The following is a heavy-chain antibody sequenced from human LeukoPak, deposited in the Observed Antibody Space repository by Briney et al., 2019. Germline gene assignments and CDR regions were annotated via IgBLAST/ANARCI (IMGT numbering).Heavy chain of an antibody. CDR1: GFIFSSYG. D-gene: IGHD3-22*01. CDR3: ARPTDSSGFYY. CDR2: IKQDGIKK. J-gene: IGHJ4*02. V-gene: IGHV3-7*01. Sequence: GGSLRLSCAASGFIFSSYGMSWVRQAPGKGLEWVAFIKQDGIKKYYVDSVKGRFTISRDNAKNSLYLQMNSLRAEDTAVYYCARPTDSSGFYYWGQGTLVTVSS.